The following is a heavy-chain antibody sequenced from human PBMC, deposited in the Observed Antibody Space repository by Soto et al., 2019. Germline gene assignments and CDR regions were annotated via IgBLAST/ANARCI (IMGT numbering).Heavy chain of an antibody. J-gene: IGHJ6*02. CDR1: GFTFNNYW. Sequence: EVQLVESGGGLVQPGGSLRLSCAVSGFTFNNYWMQWVRQAPGKGLVWVSHINKDGSGAKYADSVKGRFTISRDNAKNTLYLQMNSLRAEDTAMYYCARDGLDYYGMDVWGQGTTVTVSS. CDR3: ARDGLDYYGMDV. CDR2: INKDGSGA. V-gene: IGHV3-74*03.